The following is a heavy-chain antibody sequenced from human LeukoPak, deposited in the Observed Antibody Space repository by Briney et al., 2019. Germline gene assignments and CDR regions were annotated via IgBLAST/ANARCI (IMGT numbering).Heavy chain of an antibody. Sequence: SETLSLTCAVYGASFSGYYWSWIRQPPGKGLEWIGEITHSGSTNYNPSLKSRVTISVDTSKNQFSLKLSSVTAADTAVYYCARGLREGVRNYYGSGSYYMGNNWFDPWGQGTLVTVSS. J-gene: IGHJ5*02. D-gene: IGHD3-10*01. CDR2: ITHSGST. V-gene: IGHV4-34*01. CDR3: ARGLREGVRNYYGSGSYYMGNNWFDP. CDR1: GASFSGYY.